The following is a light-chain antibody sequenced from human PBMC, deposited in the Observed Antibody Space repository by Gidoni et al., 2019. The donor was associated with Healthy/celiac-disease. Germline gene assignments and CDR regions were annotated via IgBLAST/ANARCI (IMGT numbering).Light chain of an antibody. CDR1: QSVSSY. V-gene: IGKV3-11*01. Sequence: EIVLTQSPATLSLSPGERATLSCRASQSVSSYLAWYQRKPGQAPRLLIYDASNRATGIPARFSGSGSGTDFTLTISSLEPEDFAVYYCQQRSNWLALFGGGTKVEIK. CDR2: DAS. CDR3: QQRSNWLAL. J-gene: IGKJ4*01.